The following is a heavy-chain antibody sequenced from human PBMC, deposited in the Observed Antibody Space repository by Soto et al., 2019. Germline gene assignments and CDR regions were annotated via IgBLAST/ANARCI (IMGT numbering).Heavy chain of an antibody. CDR1: GYTFISYG. V-gene: IGHV1-18*01. J-gene: IGHJ3*02. CDR2: ISAYNGNT. Sequence: ASVKVSCKASGYTFISYGISWVRQAPGQGLEWMGWISAYNGNTNYAQKLQGRVTMTTDTSTSTAYMELRSLRSDDTAVYYCAIDYYDSSGYYYNAFDIWGQGTRVTVAS. CDR3: AIDYYDSSGYYYNAFDI. D-gene: IGHD3-22*01.